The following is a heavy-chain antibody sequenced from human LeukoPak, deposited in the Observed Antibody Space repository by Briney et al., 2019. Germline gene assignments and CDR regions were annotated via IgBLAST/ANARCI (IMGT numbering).Heavy chain of an antibody. Sequence: GGSLRLSCAASGFTFSSYAMHGVRQAPGKGLEWVAVISYDGSNKYYADSVKGRFTISRDNSKNTLYLQMNSLRAEDTAVYYCARDSGTVTTGGGDYWGQGTLVTVSS. J-gene: IGHJ4*02. CDR1: GFTFSSYA. CDR3: ARDSGTVTTGGGDY. D-gene: IGHD4-17*01. CDR2: ISYDGSNK. V-gene: IGHV3-30-3*01.